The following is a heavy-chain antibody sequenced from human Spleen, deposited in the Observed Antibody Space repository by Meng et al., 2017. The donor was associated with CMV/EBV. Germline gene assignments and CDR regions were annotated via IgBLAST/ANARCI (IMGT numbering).Heavy chain of an antibody. CDR1: GFTFSSYW. V-gene: IGHV3-7*03. Sequence: GGSLRLSCAASGFTFSSYWMSWVRQAPGKGLEWVANIKQDGSEKYYVDSLKGRFTISRDNAKNSLYLQMNSLRAEDTDVYYCTRDRDYYDGSGYYYWGQGTLVTVSS. D-gene: IGHD3-22*01. J-gene: IGHJ4*02. CDR2: IKQDGSEK. CDR3: TRDRDYYDGSGYYY.